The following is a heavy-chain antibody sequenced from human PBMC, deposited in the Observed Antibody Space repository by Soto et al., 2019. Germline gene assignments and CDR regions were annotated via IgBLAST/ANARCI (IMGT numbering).Heavy chain of an antibody. Sequence: LSLTCTVSGGSISSSSYYWGWIRQPPGKGLEWIGSIYYSGSTYYNPSLKSRVAISVDTSKNQFSLKLSSVTAADTAVYYCASSTHYYDSSGPKKYNWFDPWGQGTLVTVSS. J-gene: IGHJ5*02. CDR1: GGSISSSSYY. V-gene: IGHV4-39*01. D-gene: IGHD3-22*01. CDR2: IYYSGST. CDR3: ASSTHYYDSSGPKKYNWFDP.